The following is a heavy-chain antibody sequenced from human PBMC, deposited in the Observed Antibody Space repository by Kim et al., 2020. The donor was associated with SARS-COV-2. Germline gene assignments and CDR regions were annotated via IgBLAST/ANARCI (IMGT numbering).Heavy chain of an antibody. CDR3: AKYPSVTASGSFDY. Sequence: ADSVKGRFTISRDNSKNTLDLQMNSLRAEDTAVYYCAKYPSVTASGSFDYWGQGTLVTVSS. J-gene: IGHJ4*02. V-gene: IGHV3-23*01. D-gene: IGHD2-21*02.